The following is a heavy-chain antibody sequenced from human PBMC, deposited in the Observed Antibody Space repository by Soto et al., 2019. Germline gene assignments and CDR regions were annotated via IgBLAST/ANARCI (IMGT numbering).Heavy chain of an antibody. J-gene: IGHJ4*02. CDR1: GFTFGGYA. CDR3: ARGVRWDSSGFTVDY. Sequence: GGSLRLSCAASGFTFGGYAMNWVRQAPGKGLEWVAGICGDGSNKFYADSVRGRFTISRDNSENTLYLQMNSLRAEDTAVYYCARGVRWDSSGFTVDYWGQGTLVTVSS. V-gene: IGHV3-33*08. D-gene: IGHD3-22*01. CDR2: ICGDGSNK.